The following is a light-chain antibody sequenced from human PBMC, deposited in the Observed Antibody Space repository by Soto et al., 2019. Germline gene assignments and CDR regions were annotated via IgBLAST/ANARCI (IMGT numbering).Light chain of an antibody. CDR2: AAS. CDR3: QQYYSYPYP. J-gene: IGKJ2*01. V-gene: IGKV1-8*01. CDR1: QGISSY. Sequence: AIRMTQSPSSFSASTGDRVTITCRASQGISSYLAWYQQKPGKAPTLLIYAASTLQSGVPSRFSGSGSGTDFTRTISCLQSEDFATYYCQQYYSYPYPFGQGTKLEIK.